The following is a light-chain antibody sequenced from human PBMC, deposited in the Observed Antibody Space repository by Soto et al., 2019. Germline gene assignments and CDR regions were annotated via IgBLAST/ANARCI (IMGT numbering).Light chain of an antibody. J-gene: IGLJ3*02. CDR3: ISYAGSNNFGV. Sequence: QSVLTQPPSASGSPGQSVTISCTGTSSDVGGYNYVSWYQQHPGKAPKLMIYEVSKRPSGVPDRFSGSKSGNTASLTVSGLQAEDEDDYYCISYAGSNNFGVFGGGTKLTVL. CDR2: EVS. CDR1: SSDVGGYNY. V-gene: IGLV2-8*01.